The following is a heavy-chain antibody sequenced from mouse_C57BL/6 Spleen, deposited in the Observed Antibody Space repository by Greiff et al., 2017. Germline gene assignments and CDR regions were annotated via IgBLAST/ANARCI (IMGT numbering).Heavy chain of an antibody. D-gene: IGHD2-3*01. V-gene: IGHV1-64*01. CDR3: ARDGLYAMDY. Sequence: QVQLQQPGAELVKPGASVKLSCKASGYTFTSYWMPWVKQRPGQGLEWIGMIHPNSGSTNYNEKFKSKATLTVDKSSSTAYMQLSSLTSEDSAVYYCARDGLYAMDYWGQGTSVTVSS. CDR2: IHPNSGST. CDR1: GYTFTSYW. J-gene: IGHJ4*01.